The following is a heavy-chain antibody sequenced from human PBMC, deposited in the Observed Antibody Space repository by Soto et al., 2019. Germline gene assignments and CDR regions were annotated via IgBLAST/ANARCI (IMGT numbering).Heavy chain of an antibody. CDR2: IIPIFGTA. D-gene: IGHD1-1*01. CDR1: GGTFSSYA. V-gene: IGHV1-69*01. Sequence: SVKVSCKASGGTFSSYAISWVRQAPGQGLEWMGGIIPIFGTANYAQKFQRTVTITEDASTSTAYFELSSLRSEYTAVYYCARGRRTGTYYYYGMDVWGQGTTVTVSS. CDR3: ARGRRTGTYYYYGMDV. J-gene: IGHJ6*02.